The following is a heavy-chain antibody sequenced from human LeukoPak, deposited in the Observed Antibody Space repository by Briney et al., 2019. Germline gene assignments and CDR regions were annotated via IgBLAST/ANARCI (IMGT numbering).Heavy chain of an antibody. V-gene: IGHV4-59*01. Sequence: SETLSLTCTVSGGSISTYYWSWIRQPPGKGLEWIEYVYYSGNSNYNPSLKSRVTISVDTSKSQFSLKLSSVTAADTAVYYCAGLGASGNGYLSWFDPWGQGTLVTVSS. CDR1: GGSISTYY. CDR2: VYYSGNS. D-gene: IGHD3-22*01. J-gene: IGHJ5*02. CDR3: AGLGASGNGYLSWFDP.